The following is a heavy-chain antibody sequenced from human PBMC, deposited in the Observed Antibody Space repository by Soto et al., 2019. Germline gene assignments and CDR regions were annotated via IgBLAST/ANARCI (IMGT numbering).Heavy chain of an antibody. Sequence: SVKVSCKASGGLFSSYPISWVRQGPGQGLEWMGGIIPVFQTAYYTQRFQGRVTITADESTNTAYMELSSLRSEDTAIYYCARGGSGYTWFNEFWGQGTLVTVSS. CDR2: IIPVFQTA. D-gene: IGHD3-22*01. J-gene: IGHJ4*02. CDR3: ARGGSGYTWFNEF. CDR1: GGLFSSYP. V-gene: IGHV1-69*13.